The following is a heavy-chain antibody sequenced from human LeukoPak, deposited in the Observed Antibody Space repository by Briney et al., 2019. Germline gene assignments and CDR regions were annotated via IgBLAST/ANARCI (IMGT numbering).Heavy chain of an antibody. CDR2: ISSSGSTI. Sequence: GGSLRLSCAASGFTLSSYEMNWVRQAPGKGLEWVSYISSSGSTIYYADSVKGRFTISRDNAKNSLYLQMNSLRAEDTAVYYCARGEYYDSSGYYYGANFGYWGQGTLVTVSS. D-gene: IGHD3-22*01. CDR3: ARGEYYDSSGYYYGANFGY. V-gene: IGHV3-48*03. CDR1: GFTLSSYE. J-gene: IGHJ4*02.